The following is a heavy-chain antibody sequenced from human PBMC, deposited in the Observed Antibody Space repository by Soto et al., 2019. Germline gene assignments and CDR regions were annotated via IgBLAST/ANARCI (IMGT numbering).Heavy chain of an antibody. CDR2: ISSSSSYI. V-gene: IGHV3-21*01. CDR1: GFTFSSYS. Sequence: GGSLRLSCAASGFTFSSYSMNWVRQAPGKGLEWVSSISSSSSYIYYADSVKGRFTISRDNSKNTLYLQMNSLKTEDTAVYYCARESSSTVTTGGGGSAKDYWGQGTLVTVSS. D-gene: IGHD4-17*01. CDR3: ARESSSTVTTGGGGSAKDY. J-gene: IGHJ4*02.